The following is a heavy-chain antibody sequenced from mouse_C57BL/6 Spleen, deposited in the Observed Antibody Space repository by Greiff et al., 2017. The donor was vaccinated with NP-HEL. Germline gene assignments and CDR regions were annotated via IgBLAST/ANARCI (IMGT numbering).Heavy chain of an antibody. CDR2: IDPETGGT. CDR3: TRSDYYGSSHWYFYV. D-gene: IGHD1-1*01. CDR1: GYTFTDYE. Sequence: VKLLESGAELVRPGASVTLSCKASGYTFTDYEMHWVKQTPVHGLEWIGAIDPETGGTAYNQKFKGKAILTADKSSSTAYMELRSLASEDSAVYYCTRSDYYGSSHWYFYVWGTGTTVTVSS. V-gene: IGHV1-15*01. J-gene: IGHJ1*03.